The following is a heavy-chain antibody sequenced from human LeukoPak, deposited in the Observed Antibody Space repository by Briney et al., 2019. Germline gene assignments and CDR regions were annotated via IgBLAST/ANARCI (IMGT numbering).Heavy chain of an antibody. V-gene: IGHV3-74*01. CDR1: GFTFSSYW. D-gene: IGHD2-21*02. J-gene: IGHJ4*02. CDR3: VKDFVVVPGNVNYFDY. CDR2: INSEGSST. Sequence: RGSLRLSCAASGFTFSSYWIHWVRQAPGKGLVWVSRINSEGSSTSYADSVKGRFTISRDNAKNTLYLQMNSLRAEDTAVYYCVKDFVVVPGNVNYFDYWGQGTLVTVSS.